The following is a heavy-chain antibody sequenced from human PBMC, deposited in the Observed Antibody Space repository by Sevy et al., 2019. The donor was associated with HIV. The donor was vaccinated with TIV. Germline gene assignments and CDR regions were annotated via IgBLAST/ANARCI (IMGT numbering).Heavy chain of an antibody. V-gene: IGHV1-46*01. CDR3: ARGGVVLVPAAIFPLDY. CDR2: INASGGST. J-gene: IGHJ4*02. CDR1: GYTFTSYY. D-gene: IGHD2-2*01. Sequence: ASVKVSCKASGYTFTSYYMHWVRQAPGQGLEWMGIINASGGSTRNAQKFQGRVTMTRDTSTSTVYMELTSLRSEDTAVYYCARGGVVLVPAAIFPLDYCVQGTLVTVSS.